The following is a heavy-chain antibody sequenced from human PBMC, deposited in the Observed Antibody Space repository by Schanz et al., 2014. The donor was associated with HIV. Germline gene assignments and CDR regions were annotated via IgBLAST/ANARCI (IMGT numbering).Heavy chain of an antibody. V-gene: IGHV3-23*01. Sequence: EVQLLESGGGLVQPGGSLRLSCAASGFTFTNYAMSWVRQAPGKGLEWVSGISGSGGTTFYADSVKGRFTISRDNSKNTLYLQMNSLRAEDTAVYSCTKDQGLVRAPDYWGQGTLVTVSS. CDR2: ISGSGGTT. J-gene: IGHJ4*02. D-gene: IGHD3-10*01. CDR3: TKDQGLVRAPDY. CDR1: GFTFTNYA.